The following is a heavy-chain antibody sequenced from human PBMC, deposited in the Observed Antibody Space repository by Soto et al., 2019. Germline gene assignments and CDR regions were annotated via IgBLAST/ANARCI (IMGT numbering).Heavy chain of an antibody. J-gene: IGHJ4*02. V-gene: IGHV4-30-4*01. CDR2: IYYGEST. CDR1: GGSVDSGNHY. Sequence: QVLVQESGPGLVKPSQTLTLSCTVSGGSVDSGNHYLNWIRQPPGKGLEWIGYIYYGESTYYNPSLKSRATISVDTSQSRFSLRLTSVTAADTAVYYCARDMGSAMTTRIFDHWGQGTLVTVSS. D-gene: IGHD4-17*01. CDR3: ARDMGSAMTTRIFDH.